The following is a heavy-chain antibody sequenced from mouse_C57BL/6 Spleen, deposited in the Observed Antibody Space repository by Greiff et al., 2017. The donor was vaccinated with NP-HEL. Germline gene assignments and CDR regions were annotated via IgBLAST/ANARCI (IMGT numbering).Heavy chain of an antibody. Sequence: VQLQQPGAELVMPGASVKLSCKASGYTFTSYWMHWVKQRPGQGLEWIGEIDPSDSYTYYNQKVKGKSTLTVDKTSSTDYMQLSSLTYEKSAVYYCARVDQDTFAYWGQGTLVTVSA. D-gene: IGHD3-2*02. CDR1: GYTFTSYW. V-gene: IGHV1-69*01. J-gene: IGHJ3*01. CDR2: IDPSDSYT. CDR3: ARVDQDTFAY.